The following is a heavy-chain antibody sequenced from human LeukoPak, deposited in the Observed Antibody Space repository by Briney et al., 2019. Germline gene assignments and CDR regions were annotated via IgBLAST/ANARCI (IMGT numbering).Heavy chain of an antibody. J-gene: IGHJ4*02. CDR3: ARAKPKNMVRGLIMRRESRYYFDS. CDR1: GFTVSSNY. V-gene: IGHV3-53*01. Sequence: GGSLRLSCAASGFTVSSNYMSWVRQAPGKGLEWVSVIYSGGSTYYADYAKGRFTITRDKSTSTLYIQMNSLRAEDTAVYYCARAKPKNMVRGLIMRRESRYYFDSWGQGTLVTVSS. CDR2: IYSGGST. D-gene: IGHD3-10*01.